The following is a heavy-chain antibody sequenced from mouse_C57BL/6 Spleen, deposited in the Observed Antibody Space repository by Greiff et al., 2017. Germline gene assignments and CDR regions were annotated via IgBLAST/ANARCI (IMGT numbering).Heavy chain of an antibody. V-gene: IGHV3-6*01. CDR2: ISYDGSN. J-gene: IGHJ2*01. D-gene: IGHD2-3*01. CDR3: ARGGYYDYFDY. Sequence: EVQRVESGPGLVKPSQSLSLTCSVTGYSITSGYYWNWIRQFPGNKLEWMGYISYDGSNNYNPSLKNRISITRDTSKNQFFLKLNSVTTEDTATYYCARGGYYDYFDYWGQGTTLTVSS. CDR1: GYSITSGYY.